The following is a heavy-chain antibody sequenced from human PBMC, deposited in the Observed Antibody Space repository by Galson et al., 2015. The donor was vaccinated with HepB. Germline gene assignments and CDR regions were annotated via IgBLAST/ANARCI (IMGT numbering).Heavy chain of an antibody. CDR1: GFTFSSYA. D-gene: IGHD5-18*01. J-gene: IGHJ4*02. CDR3: VKGQQDTAMVSGHFDY. Sequence: SLRLSCAASGFTFSSYAMHWVRQAPGKGLEYVSAISGNGGSTYYADSVKGRFTISRDNSKNTLYLQMSSLRAEDTAVYYCVKGQQDTAMVSGHFDYWGQGTLVTVSS. V-gene: IGHV3-64D*06. CDR2: ISGNGGST.